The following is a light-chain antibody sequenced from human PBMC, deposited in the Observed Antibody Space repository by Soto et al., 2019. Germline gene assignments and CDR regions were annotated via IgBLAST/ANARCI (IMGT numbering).Light chain of an antibody. CDR3: QQYNNWPGT. CDR1: QSVSSY. J-gene: IGKJ1*01. Sequence: LTQAPSTLSLSPGEIASRSCMASQSVSSYLAWYQQKPGQAPRLLIYDASNRATGIPARFSGSGSGTEFTLTISSLQSEDFAVYYCQQYNNWPGTFGQGTKV. CDR2: DAS. V-gene: IGKV3D-15*01.